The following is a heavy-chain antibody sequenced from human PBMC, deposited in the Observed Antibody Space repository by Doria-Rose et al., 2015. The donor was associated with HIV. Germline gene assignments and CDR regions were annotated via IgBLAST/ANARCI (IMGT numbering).Heavy chain of an antibody. D-gene: IGHD6-13*01. CDR3: ARIKSSRWYHKYYFDF. CDR2: IFPDYER. CDR1: GVSLSSPGMG. J-gene: IGHJ4*02. V-gene: IGHV2-26*01. Sequence: QVTLKESGPVLVKPTETLTLTCTVSGVSLSSPGMGVSWIRQPPGKALEWLANIFPDYERAYKTSLNIRLTIARCTSKIQVVLTMTDRDPVDTATYYCARIKSSRWYHKYYFDFWGQGTLVIVSA.